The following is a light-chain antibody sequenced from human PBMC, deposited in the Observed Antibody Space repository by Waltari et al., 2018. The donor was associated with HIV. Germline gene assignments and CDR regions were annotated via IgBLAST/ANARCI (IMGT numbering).Light chain of an antibody. CDR1: SNNVGNQG. Sequence: QAGLTQPPSVSKGLRQTATLTCTGNSNNVGNQGAAWLQQHQGHPPKLLSYTNNNRRSGISEGLSAPRSGNTASLTITGLQPEDEADYYCSAWDSSLSAVVFGGGTKLTVL. J-gene: IGLJ2*01. CDR3: SAWDSSLSAVV. V-gene: IGLV10-54*01. CDR2: TNN.